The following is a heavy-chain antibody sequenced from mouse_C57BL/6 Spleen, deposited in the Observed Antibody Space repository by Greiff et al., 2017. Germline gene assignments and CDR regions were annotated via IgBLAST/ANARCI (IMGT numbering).Heavy chain of an antibody. J-gene: IGHJ3*01. CDR1: GFSFNTYA. CDR3: VRWDRFAY. CDR2: IRSKSNNYAT. Sequence: EVKVVESGGGLVQPKGSLKLSCAASGFSFNTYAMNWVRQAPGKGLEWVARIRSKSNNYATYYADSVKDRFTISRDDSESMLYLQMNNLKTEDTAMYYCVRWDRFAYWGQGTLVTVSA. V-gene: IGHV10-1*01. D-gene: IGHD4-1*01.